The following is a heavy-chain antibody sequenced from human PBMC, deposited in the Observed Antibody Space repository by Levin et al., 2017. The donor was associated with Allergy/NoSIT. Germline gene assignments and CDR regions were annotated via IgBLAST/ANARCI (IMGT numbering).Heavy chain of an antibody. D-gene: IGHD3-9*01. CDR3: ARDSTGGQYYDILTGYSDFDY. V-gene: IGHV3-30-3*01. CDR2: ISYDGSNK. J-gene: IGHJ4*02. Sequence: GGSLRLSCAASGFTFSSYAMHWVRQAPGKGLEWVAVISYDGSNKYYADSVKGRFTISRDNSKNTLYLQMNSLRAEDTAVYYCARDSTGGQYYDILTGYSDFDYWGQGTLVTVSS. CDR1: GFTFSSYA.